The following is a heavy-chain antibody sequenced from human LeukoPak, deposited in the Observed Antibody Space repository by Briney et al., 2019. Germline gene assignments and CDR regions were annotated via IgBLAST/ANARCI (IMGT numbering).Heavy chain of an antibody. Sequence: GGSLRLSCAASGFTFTTYDMSWVRQAPGKGLQWVSAVSSGGDRTYYADSVKGRFSISRDNSKNTLYLQMNSLSADDTAVYYCASGGGYCSTTSCYFLYYWGQGALVTVSS. CDR1: GFTFTTYD. V-gene: IGHV3-23*01. CDR2: VSSGGDRT. CDR3: ASGGGYCSTTSCYFLYY. J-gene: IGHJ4*02. D-gene: IGHD2-2*01.